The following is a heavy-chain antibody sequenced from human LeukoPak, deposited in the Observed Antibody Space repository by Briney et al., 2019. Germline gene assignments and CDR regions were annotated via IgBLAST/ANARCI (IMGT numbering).Heavy chain of an antibody. CDR3: ARALVDTAMGTFDY. CDR2: IYSGGKT. D-gene: IGHD5-18*01. V-gene: IGHV3-53*01. Sequence: PGGSLRLSCAASGFTVSSNYMSWVRQAPGKGLEWVSVIYSGGKTHYADSVKGRFTISRDNSKNTLYLQMNSLRAEDTAVYYCARALVDTAMGTFDYWGQGTLVTVSS. J-gene: IGHJ4*02. CDR1: GFTVSSNY.